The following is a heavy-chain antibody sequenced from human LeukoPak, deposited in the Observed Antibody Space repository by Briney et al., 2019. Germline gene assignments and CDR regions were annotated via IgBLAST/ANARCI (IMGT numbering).Heavy chain of an antibody. V-gene: IGHV3-23*01. J-gene: IGHJ4*02. CDR3: ATTSASDRAIDY. D-gene: IGHD3-22*01. CDR1: VHTLSIYD. CDR2: ISRSGDTT. Sequence: GSLRLSCAPSVHTLSIYDVIWVPHAPPGGREWGSDISRSGDTTYYADSERGRFTISRDNSQSTLYLQMNSLRAEDTAVYYCATTSASDRAIDYWGQGTLVTVSS.